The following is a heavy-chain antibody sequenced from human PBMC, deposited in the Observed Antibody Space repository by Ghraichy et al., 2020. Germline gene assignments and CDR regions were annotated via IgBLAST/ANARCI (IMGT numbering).Heavy chain of an antibody. CDR1: GYSISSGYF. V-gene: IGHV4-38-2*02. Sequence: GSLRLSCSVSGYSISSGYFWGWIRQPPGKGLEWIGTISHSGKTYYSPSLKSRVTISADTSKNQFSLKLSSVTAADTAVYYCARDIGGVATDFWGQGTLVTVSS. CDR2: ISHSGKT. D-gene: IGHD5-12*01. CDR3: ARDIGGVATDF. J-gene: IGHJ4*02.